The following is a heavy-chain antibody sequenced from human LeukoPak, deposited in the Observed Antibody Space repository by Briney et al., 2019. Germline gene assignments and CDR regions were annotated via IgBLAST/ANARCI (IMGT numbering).Heavy chain of an antibody. V-gene: IGHV4-34*01. J-gene: IGHJ3*02. Sequence: SETLSLTCAVYVYGGSFSGYYWRWIRQPPGKGLEWIGEINHSGSTNYNPSLKSRVTISADTSKNQFSLKLSSVTAADTAVYYCARVGDYYGSGSYSDAFDIWGQGTMVTVSS. CDR3: ARVGDYYGSGSYSDAFDI. CDR2: INHSGST. D-gene: IGHD3-10*01. CDR1: GGSFSGYY.